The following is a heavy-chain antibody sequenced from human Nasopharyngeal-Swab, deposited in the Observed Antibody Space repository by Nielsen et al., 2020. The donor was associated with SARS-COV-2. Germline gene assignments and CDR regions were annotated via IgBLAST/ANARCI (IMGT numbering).Heavy chain of an antibody. V-gene: IGHV3-33*01. J-gene: IGHJ4*02. CDR3: ARDSVEQWLGYFEY. Sequence: WIRQPPGKGLEWVAVIWYDGSNKYYADSVKGRFTISRDNSKNTLYLQMNSLRAEDTAVYYCARDSVEQWLGYFEYWGQGTLVTVSS. D-gene: IGHD6-19*01. CDR2: IWYDGSNK.